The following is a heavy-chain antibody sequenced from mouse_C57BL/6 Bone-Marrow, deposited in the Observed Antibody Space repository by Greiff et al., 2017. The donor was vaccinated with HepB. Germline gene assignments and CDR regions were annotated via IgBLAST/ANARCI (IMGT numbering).Heavy chain of an antibody. D-gene: IGHD2-3*01. CDR3: ARGGLLLFAY. Sequence: EVHLVESGGGLVQPGGSLKLSCAASGFTFSDYYMYWVRQTPEKRLEWVAYISNGGGSTYYPDTVKGRFTISRDNAKNTLYLQMSRLKSEDTAMYYCARGGLLLFAYWGQGTLVTVSA. V-gene: IGHV5-12*01. CDR1: GFTFSDYY. J-gene: IGHJ3*01. CDR2: ISNGGGST.